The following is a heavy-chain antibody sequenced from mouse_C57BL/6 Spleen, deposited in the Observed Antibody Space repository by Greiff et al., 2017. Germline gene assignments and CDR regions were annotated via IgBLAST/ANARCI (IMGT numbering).Heavy chain of an antibody. CDR3: ARSVGYYAYFDY. Sequence: VKLLESGPGLVQPSQRLSITCTVSGFSLNSYGVHWVRQSPGKGLEWLGVLGSGGSTDYNAAFITRLSISKDNSTSQVFFKMNSMQADDTAIYYCARSVGYYAYFDYWGQGTTLTVSS. V-gene: IGHV2-2*01. CDR2: LGSGGST. J-gene: IGHJ2*01. D-gene: IGHD2-3*01. CDR1: GFSLNSYG.